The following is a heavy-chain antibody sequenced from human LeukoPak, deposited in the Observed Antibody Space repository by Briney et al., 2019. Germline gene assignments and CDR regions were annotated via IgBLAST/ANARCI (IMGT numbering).Heavy chain of an antibody. CDR3: ARHSCSSTSCPFDY. CDR2: IYYSGST. D-gene: IGHD2-2*01. Sequence: SETLSLTCTVSGGSISSSSYYWGWIRQPPGKGLEWIGYIYYSGSTYYNPSLKSRVTISVDTSKNQFSLKLSSVTAADTAVYYCARHSCSSTSCPFDYWGQGTLVTVSS. CDR1: GGSISSSSYY. J-gene: IGHJ4*02. V-gene: IGHV4-39*01.